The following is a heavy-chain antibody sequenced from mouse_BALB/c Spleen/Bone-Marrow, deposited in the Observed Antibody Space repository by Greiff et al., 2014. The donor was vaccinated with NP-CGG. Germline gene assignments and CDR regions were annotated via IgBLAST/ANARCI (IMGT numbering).Heavy chain of an antibody. CDR2: IYPGDSDT. V-gene: IGHV1-5*01. CDR3: EGRDAVNREKSDDNDY. Sequence: EVNLVESGAVLARPGASVKLSCKASGYTFTSYWMHWVKQRPGQGLEWIGAIYPGDSDTSYTQKFKGKAKLTADTSTSTAYMEPSSSAAEVEAINHTEGRDAVNREKSDDNDYWGQGTTLTVSS. J-gene: IGHJ2*01. CDR1: GYTFTSYW. D-gene: IGHD1-1*02.